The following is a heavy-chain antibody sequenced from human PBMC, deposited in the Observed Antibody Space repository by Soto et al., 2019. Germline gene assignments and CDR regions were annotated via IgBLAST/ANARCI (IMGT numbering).Heavy chain of an antibody. CDR1: GFTFDDYA. CDR2: ISWNSGSI. D-gene: IGHD2-15*01. V-gene: IGHV3-9*01. CDR3: ARHLTYCSAGSCYSDFPYYGMDV. Sequence: SLRLSCAASGFTFDDYAMHWVRQAPGKGLEWVSGISWNSGSIGYADSVKGRFTISRDNAKNSLYLQMNSLRAEDTALYYCARHLTYCSAGSCYSDFPYYGMDVWGQGTTVTVSS. J-gene: IGHJ6*02.